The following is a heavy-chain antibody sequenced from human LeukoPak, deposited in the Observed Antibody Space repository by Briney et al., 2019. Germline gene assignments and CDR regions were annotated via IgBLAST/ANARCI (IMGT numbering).Heavy chain of an antibody. V-gene: IGHV4-59*02. CDR1: GASVSSYY. Sequence: SETLSLTCTVSGASVSSYYWSWIRQPPGKGLEWIGYIYYSGSTNYNPSPKSRITISVDTSKNQFSLRLSSVTAADTAVYFCAMGFWYEEYFQHWGQGPLVIVSS. CDR3: AMGFWYEEYFQH. D-gene: IGHD6-13*01. J-gene: IGHJ1*01. CDR2: IYYSGST.